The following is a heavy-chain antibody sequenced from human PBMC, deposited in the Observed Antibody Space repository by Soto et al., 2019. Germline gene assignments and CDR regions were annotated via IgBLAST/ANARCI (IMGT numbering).Heavy chain of an antibody. D-gene: IGHD3-16*02. V-gene: IGHV4-30-4*01. CDR2: IYYDGSV. CDR1: GGSVNTADYY. CDR3: ARRMRDTYQYYNWFDP. J-gene: IGHJ5*02. Sequence: QVQLQESGPGLVKPSQTLSLTCTVSGGSVNTADYYWTWIRQSPGKGLEWIVNIYYDGSVYPNPSLTSRVTASVDTSKDQFSLNLFSVTAADTAVYYCARRMRDTYQYYNWFDPWGQGTLVTVSS.